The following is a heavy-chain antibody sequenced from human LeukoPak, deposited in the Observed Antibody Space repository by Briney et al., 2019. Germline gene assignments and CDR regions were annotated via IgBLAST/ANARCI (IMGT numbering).Heavy chain of an antibody. CDR1: GFTFSSYA. CDR2: FSGSGGST. CDR3: ANPLSYYYDSSGYYPGEFDY. Sequence: GGSLRLSCAASGFTFSSYAMSWVRQAPGKGLEWVSAFSGSGGSTYYADSVKGRFTISRDNSKNTLYLQMNSLRAEDTAVYYCANPLSYYYDSSGYYPGEFDYWGQGTLVTVSS. V-gene: IGHV3-23*01. D-gene: IGHD3-22*01. J-gene: IGHJ4*02.